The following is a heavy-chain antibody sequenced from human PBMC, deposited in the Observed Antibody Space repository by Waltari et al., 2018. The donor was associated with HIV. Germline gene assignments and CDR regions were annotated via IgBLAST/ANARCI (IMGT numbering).Heavy chain of an antibody. Sequence: QVHLHESGPGLVEPSEALSLTCSVSGGSMSSYYWTWIRLYPGAGLEWIGFISYTGPVRYNPSLKSRVTISMDSPKNQFSLTLKSMTAADTAIYYCAREQDYFDSSGFFLGYWFDPWGQGTLVSVSS. J-gene: IGHJ5*02. CDR2: ISYTGPV. CDR3: AREQDYFDSSGFFLGYWFDP. D-gene: IGHD3-9*01. CDR1: GGSMSSYY. V-gene: IGHV4-59*01.